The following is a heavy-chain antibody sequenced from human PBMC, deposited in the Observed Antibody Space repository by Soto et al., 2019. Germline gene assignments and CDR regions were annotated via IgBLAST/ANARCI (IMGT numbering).Heavy chain of an antibody. V-gene: IGHV4-4*07. CDR1: GGSISSYY. J-gene: IGHJ6*02. CDR3: AREGDLITSSWDV. Sequence: QVQLQESGPGLVKPSETLSLTCTVSGGSISSYYWSWIRQPAGKGLEWIGRIYTSGSTNYNPSLNSRVNMSVDTSKNQFSLKLSSVTAADTAVYYCAREGDLITSSWDVWGQGTTVTVSS. CDR2: IYTSGST. D-gene: IGHD3-16*01.